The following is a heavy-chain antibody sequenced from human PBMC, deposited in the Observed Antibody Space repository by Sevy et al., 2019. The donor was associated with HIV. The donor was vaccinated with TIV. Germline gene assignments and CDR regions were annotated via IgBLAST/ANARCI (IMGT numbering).Heavy chain of an antibody. CDR3: ARGRANANWFDP. D-gene: IGHD5-12*01. V-gene: IGHV1-8*03. CDR1: GYTFTSYD. Sequence: GESLKISCKASGYTFTSYDINWVRQATGQGLEWMGWMNPNSGNTGYAQKFQGRVTITRNTSISTAYMELSSLRSEDTAVYYCARGRANANWFDPWGQGTLVTVSS. CDR2: MNPNSGNT. J-gene: IGHJ5*02.